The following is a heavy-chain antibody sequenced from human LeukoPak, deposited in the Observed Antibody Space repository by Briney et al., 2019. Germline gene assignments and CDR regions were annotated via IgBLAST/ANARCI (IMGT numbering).Heavy chain of an antibody. CDR1: GFTFSDAW. J-gene: IGHJ5*02. CDR2: IKSKSDGGTT. CDR3: STGWS. V-gene: IGHV3-15*01. D-gene: IGHD6-13*01. Sequence: PGGSLGLSCVASGFTFSDAWLSWVRHIPGKGLEWAGRIKSKSDGGTTDYAAPVKGRFTISRDDSKNTMYLQVSRLKYEDTGVYYCSTGWSWGQGTPVTVSS.